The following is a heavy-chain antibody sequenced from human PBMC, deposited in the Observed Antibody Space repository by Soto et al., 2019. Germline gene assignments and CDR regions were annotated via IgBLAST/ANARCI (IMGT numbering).Heavy chain of an antibody. CDR2: MNPTSGNT. V-gene: IGHV1-8*01. J-gene: IGHJ4*02. CDR3: ARTRLCGGDCYSAYYFDF. CDR1: GYTFTNYD. D-gene: IGHD2-21*02. Sequence: ASVKVSCKASGYTFTNYDINWVRQATGQGLEWVGWMNPTSGNTGYAQKFQGRVTMTRNTSTSTAYMELTSLTSDDTAVYYCARTRLCGGDCYSAYYFDFWGQGALVTVSS.